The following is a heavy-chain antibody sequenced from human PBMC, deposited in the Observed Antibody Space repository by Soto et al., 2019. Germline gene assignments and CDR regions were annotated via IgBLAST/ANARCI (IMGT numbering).Heavy chain of an antibody. D-gene: IGHD3-3*02. V-gene: IGHV1-69*13. Sequence: SVKVSCKASGGTFSTYGISWVRQAPGQGLDWMGGIIPGSGTVTYAQKFQGRVTISADESTSTAYMELSSLRSEDTAVYYCSRVGFFEWLAYTWLDPWGQGTLVTVSS. CDR3: SRVGFFEWLAYTWLDP. J-gene: IGHJ5*02. CDR2: IIPGSGTV. CDR1: GGTFSTYG.